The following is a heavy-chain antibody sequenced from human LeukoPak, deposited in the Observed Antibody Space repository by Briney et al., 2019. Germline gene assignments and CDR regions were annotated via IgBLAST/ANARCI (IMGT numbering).Heavy chain of an antibody. CDR2: IYYSGST. Sequence: SQTLSLTCTVSGGSISSGGYYWSWIRQHPGKGLERIGYIYYSGSTYYNPSLKSRVTISVDTSKNQFSLKLSSVTAADTAVYYCARGATMSPPDWFDPWGQGTLVTVSS. D-gene: IGHD1-26*01. CDR3: ARGATMSPPDWFDP. CDR1: GGSISSGGYY. J-gene: IGHJ5*02. V-gene: IGHV4-31*03.